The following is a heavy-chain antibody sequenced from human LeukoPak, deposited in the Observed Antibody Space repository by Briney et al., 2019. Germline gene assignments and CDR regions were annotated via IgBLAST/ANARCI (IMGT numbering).Heavy chain of an antibody. V-gene: IGHV4-39*01. CDR3: ARHQPPRVSYQADY. CDR1: GGSISSSSYY. J-gene: IGHJ4*02. Sequence: SETLSLTFTVSGGSISSSSYYWGWIRQPPGKGLEWIGSIYYSGSTYYNPSLKSRVTISVDTSKNQFSLKLSSVTAADMAVYYCARHQPPRVSYQADYWGQGTLVTVSS. CDR2: IYYSGST. D-gene: IGHD1-26*01.